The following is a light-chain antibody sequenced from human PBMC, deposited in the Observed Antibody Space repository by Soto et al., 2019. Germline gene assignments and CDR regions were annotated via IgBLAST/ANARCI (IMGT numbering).Light chain of an antibody. Sequence: DIQMTQSPSSLSASVGDRVTITCRASQSITSYLNWYQKKSGKAPKLLSHAASRLQSGVPSRFSGSGSGTDFTLTISSLHPEDSATYYCQQSYSSPRTFGRGTNVELK. CDR1: QSITSY. CDR2: AAS. J-gene: IGKJ1*01. V-gene: IGKV1-39*01. CDR3: QQSYSSPRT.